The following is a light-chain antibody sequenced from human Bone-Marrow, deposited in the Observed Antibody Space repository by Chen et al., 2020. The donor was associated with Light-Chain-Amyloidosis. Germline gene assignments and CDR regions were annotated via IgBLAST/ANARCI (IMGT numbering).Light chain of an antibody. CDR2: DDS. V-gene: IGLV3-21*02. Sequence: SYVLTQPSSVSVAPGQTATIACGGNNIGSTSVHWYQQTPGQAPLLVVYDDSDRPSGIPVRLSGSNCGNTATLTISRVEGGDEADYCCQVWDRGSDRPVFGGGTKLTVL. CDR3: QVWDRGSDRPV. J-gene: IGLJ3*02. CDR1: NIGSTS.